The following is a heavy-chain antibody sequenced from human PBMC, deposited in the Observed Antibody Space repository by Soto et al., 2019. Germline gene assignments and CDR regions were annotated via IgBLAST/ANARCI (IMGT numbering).Heavy chain of an antibody. CDR2: ISYDGSKK. V-gene: IGHV3-30-3*01. CDR1: GFTFSSYA. D-gene: IGHD3-3*01. Sequence: QVQLVESGGGVVQPGRSLRLSCAASGFTFSSYAMHWVRQAPGKGLEWVAVISYDGSKKYYADSVKGRFTISRDNSKKTLYLQINSLRAEDTAVYYCARVGGIFWSGYYCFDYWGQGPLVTVSS. CDR3: ARVGGIFWSGYYCFDY. J-gene: IGHJ4*02.